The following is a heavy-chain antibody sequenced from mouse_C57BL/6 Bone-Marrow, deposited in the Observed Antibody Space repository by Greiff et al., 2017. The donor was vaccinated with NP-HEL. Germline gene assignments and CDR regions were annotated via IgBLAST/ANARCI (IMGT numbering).Heavy chain of an antibody. CDR3: AIWLRREDYYAMDY. V-gene: IGHV14-2*01. CDR1: GFNIKDYY. CDR2: IDPEDGDT. D-gene: IGHD2-2*01. J-gene: IGHJ4*01. Sequence: EVQLVESGAELVKPGASVTLSCTASGFNIKDYYMHWVKQRTEQGLEWIGRIDPEDGDTKYAPKFQGKATITADTSSNTAYLQLSSLTSEDTAVYYCAIWLRREDYYAMDYWGQGTSVTVSS.